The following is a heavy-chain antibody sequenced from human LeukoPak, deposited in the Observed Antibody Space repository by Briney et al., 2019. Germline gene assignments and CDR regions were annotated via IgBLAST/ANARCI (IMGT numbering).Heavy chain of an antibody. CDR3: AKSSWSLFDP. Sequence: SETLSLTCTVSGYSISSGYYWGWIRQPPGKGLEWIEYIYHSGSTYYNPSLKSRVTISVDTSKNQFSLKLSSVTAADTAVYYCAKSSWSLFDPWGQGTLVTVSS. D-gene: IGHD3-10*01. J-gene: IGHJ5*02. CDR2: IYHSGST. CDR1: GYSISSGYY. V-gene: IGHV4-38-2*02.